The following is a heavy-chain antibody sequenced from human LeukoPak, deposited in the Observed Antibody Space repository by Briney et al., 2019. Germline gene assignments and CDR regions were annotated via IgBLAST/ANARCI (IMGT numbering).Heavy chain of an antibody. CDR2: IYNDGST. J-gene: IGHJ5*02. CDR1: GLTVSSSY. CDR3: ARGVYPGIPGTKNWFDP. Sequence: GGSLRLSCAASGLTVSSSYMSWVRQAPGKGLEWVSIIYNDGSTYYADSMKGRFTISRDNSKNTLYLQVNSLRAEDTAMYYCARGVYPGIPGTKNWFDPWGPGTLVTVSS. V-gene: IGHV3-53*01. D-gene: IGHD1-7*01.